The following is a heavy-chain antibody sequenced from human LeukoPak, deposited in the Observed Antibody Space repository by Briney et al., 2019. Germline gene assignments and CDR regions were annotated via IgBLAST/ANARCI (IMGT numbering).Heavy chain of an antibody. D-gene: IGHD6-13*01. Sequence: PSETLSLTCTVSGGSVSSGSYYWSWIRLPPGGRLEWIGYIYYSVTTNYNPSLKSRVTISVDRYKNQFSLKLSSVTAADTAVYYCARERVSSSWYGGWFDPWGQGTLVTVSS. CDR2: IYYSVTT. CDR1: GGSVSSGSYY. V-gene: IGHV4-61*01. CDR3: ARERVSSSWYGGWFDP. J-gene: IGHJ5*02.